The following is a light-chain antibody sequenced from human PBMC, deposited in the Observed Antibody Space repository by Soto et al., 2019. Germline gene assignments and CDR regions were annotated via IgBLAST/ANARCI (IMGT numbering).Light chain of an antibody. V-gene: IGKV3D-15*01. CDR2: RAV. J-gene: IGKJ1*01. CDR3: QQYGTTPWT. CDR1: QSVSSN. Sequence: EIVMTQSPATLSVSPGERATVSCRASQSVSSNLAWYQQKTGQAPRLLISRAVTRAIGIPDRFSGSGSGTGFTLTISSLEPEDFALYYCQQYGTTPWTFGQGTKVDIK.